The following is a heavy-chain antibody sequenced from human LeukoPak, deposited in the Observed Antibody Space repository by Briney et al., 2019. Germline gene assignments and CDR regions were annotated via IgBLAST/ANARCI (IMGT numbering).Heavy chain of an antibody. D-gene: IGHD1-1*01. J-gene: IGHJ4*02. CDR1: GFTFSGHW. V-gene: IGHV3-74*03. CDR3: GRDETLWTLDW. CDR2: INERGTDS. Sequence: GGSLRLSCTASGFTFSGHWIHWVRQPPGMGLVWVSRINERGTDSMYAESVKGRFTISRDNAKNTVYLQMNSLRAEDTAVYYCGRDETLWTLDWWGQGTLVSVSS.